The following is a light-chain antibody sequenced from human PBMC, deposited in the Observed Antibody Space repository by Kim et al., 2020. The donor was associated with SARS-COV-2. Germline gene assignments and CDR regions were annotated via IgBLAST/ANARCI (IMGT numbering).Light chain of an antibody. J-gene: IGKJ2*01. CDR2: GAS. V-gene: IGKV3-15*01. CDR3: QQYNNWLVT. CDR1: QSVSSN. Sequence: VSPGERATLSCRASQSVSSNLAWYQQKPGQAPRLLIYGASTRATGIPARFSGSGSGTEFTLTISSLQSEDFAVYYCQQYNNWLVTFGQGTKLEI.